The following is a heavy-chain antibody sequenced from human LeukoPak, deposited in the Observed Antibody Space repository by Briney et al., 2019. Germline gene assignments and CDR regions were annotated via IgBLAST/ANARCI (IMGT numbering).Heavy chain of an antibody. Sequence: ASVKVSCKASGYTFTGYYIHWVRQAPGQGLEWMGWINPNSGGTNYAQEFQGRVTMTRDTSISTAYMELSRLRSDDTAVYYCARAESRDDAFDIWGQGTMVTVSS. CDR2: INPNSGGT. CDR1: GYTFTGYY. J-gene: IGHJ3*02. CDR3: ARAESRDDAFDI. V-gene: IGHV1-2*02.